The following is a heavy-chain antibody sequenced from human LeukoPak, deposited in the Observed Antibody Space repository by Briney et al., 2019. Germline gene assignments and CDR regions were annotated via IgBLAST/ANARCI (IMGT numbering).Heavy chain of an antibody. D-gene: IGHD4-17*01. CDR1: GGSIRSSYYY. V-gene: IGHV4-39*01. J-gene: IGHJ4*02. CDR3: ARLGGIYGDYVKY. CDR2: IYYSGST. Sequence: SETLSLTCTVSGGSIRSSYYYWGWIRQPPGKGLEWIGSIYYSGSTYYNPSLKSRVTISVDTSKNQFSLKLSSVTAADTAVYYCARLGGIYGDYVKYWGQGTLVTVSS.